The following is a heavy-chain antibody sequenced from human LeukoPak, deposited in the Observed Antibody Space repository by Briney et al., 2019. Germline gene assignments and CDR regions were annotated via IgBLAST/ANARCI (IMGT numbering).Heavy chain of an antibody. D-gene: IGHD5-12*01. J-gene: IGHJ4*02. CDR1: GGSFSGYY. CDR3: ARGPPNRGYSGYVWDY. CDR2: INHSGST. Sequence: SETLSLTCADYGGSFSGYYWSWIRQPPGKGLECIGEINHSGSTNYNPSLKSRVTISVDTYKNQFSLKLSSVTAADTAVYYCARGPPNRGYSGYVWDYWGQGTLVTVSS. V-gene: IGHV4-34*01.